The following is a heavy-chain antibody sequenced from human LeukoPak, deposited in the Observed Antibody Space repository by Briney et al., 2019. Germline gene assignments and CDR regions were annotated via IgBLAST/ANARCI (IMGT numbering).Heavy chain of an antibody. J-gene: IGHJ4*02. CDR2: IWYDGSNK. CDR3: ARGGRDTAMVMVY. CDR1: GFTFSSYG. Sequence: GGSLRLSCAASGFTFSSYGMHWVRQAPGKGLEWVAVIWYDGSNKYYADSVEGRFTISRDNSKNTLYLQMNSLRAEDTAVYYCARGGRDTAMVMVYWGQGTLVTVSS. D-gene: IGHD5-18*01. V-gene: IGHV3-33*01.